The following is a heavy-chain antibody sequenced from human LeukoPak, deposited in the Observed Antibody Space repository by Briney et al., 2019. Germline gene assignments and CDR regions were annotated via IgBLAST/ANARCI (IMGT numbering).Heavy chain of an antibody. CDR3: ARDFRPGSPDYLDY. J-gene: IGHJ4*02. D-gene: IGHD1-14*01. V-gene: IGHV3-15*01. Sequence: PGGSLRLSCAASGFTFSYAWMSWVRQAPGKGLEWVGRIKTKSDGGTTDYAAPVKGRFTISRDNSKNTLFLQMNSLRTDDTSMYYCARDFRPGSPDYLDYWGQGTLVTVSS. CDR2: IKTKSDGGTT. CDR1: GFTFSYAW.